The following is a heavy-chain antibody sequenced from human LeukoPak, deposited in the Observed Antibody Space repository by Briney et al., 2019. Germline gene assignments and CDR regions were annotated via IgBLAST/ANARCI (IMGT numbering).Heavy chain of an antibody. CDR2: IDPSDSYT. V-gene: IGHV5-10-1*01. CDR1: GYTFTSYW. D-gene: IGHD4-17*01. J-gene: IGHJ4*02. CDR3: ARRGYGDALDY. Sequence: GESLKISCKGSGYTFTSYWIGWVRQMPGKGLECMGRIDPSDSYTNYSPSFQGHVTISAGKSISTAYLQWSSLKASDTAMYYCARRGYGDALDYWGQGTLVTVSS.